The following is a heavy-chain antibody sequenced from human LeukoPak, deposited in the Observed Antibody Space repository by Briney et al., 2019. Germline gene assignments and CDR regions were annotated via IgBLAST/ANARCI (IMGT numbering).Heavy chain of an antibody. CDR2: VNSDGSST. J-gene: IGHJ6*03. Sequence: GGSLRLSCAASGFTFSSYWMHWVRQAPGKGLVWVSRVNSDGSSTTYADSVKGRFTISRDNAKNTLYLQMNSLRAEDTALYYCARVGATLLGYYYYYMDVWGKGTTVTVSS. CDR3: ARVGATLLGYYYYYMDV. D-gene: IGHD2-15*01. V-gene: IGHV3-74*01. CDR1: GFTFSSYW.